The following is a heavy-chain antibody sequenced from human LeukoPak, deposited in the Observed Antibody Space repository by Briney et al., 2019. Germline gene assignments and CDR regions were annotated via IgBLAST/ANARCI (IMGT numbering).Heavy chain of an antibody. CDR1: GGSINNYY. Sequence: PSETLSLTCSVSGGSINNYYWSWIRQPPGKGLEWIAYIYYSGSTNYNPSLKSRVTISVDTSKNQFSLMLSSVTAADTAVYYCARHNARLRGWIGEVDFWSQGALVTVSS. CDR2: IYYSGST. J-gene: IGHJ4*02. CDR3: ARHNARLRGWIGEVDF. D-gene: IGHD3-10*01. V-gene: IGHV4-59*08.